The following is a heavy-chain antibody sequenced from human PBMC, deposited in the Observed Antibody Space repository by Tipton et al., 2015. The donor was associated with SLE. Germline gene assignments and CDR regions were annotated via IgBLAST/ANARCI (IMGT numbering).Heavy chain of an antibody. CDR2: IKQDGSEK. V-gene: IGHV3-7*03. Sequence: SPRLSCAASGFTFSSYWMSWVRQAPGKGLEWVANIKQDGSEKYYVDSVKGRFTISRDNAKNSLYLQMNSLRAEDTAVYYCARERAGSSWFDYWGQGTLVTVSS. J-gene: IGHJ4*02. D-gene: IGHD6-13*01. CDR1: GFTFSSYW. CDR3: ARERAGSSWFDY.